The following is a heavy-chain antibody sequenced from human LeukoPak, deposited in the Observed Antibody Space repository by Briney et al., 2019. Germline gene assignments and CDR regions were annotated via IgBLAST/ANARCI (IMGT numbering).Heavy chain of an antibody. CDR3: ARRSSGWRYDAFDI. CDR2: INHSGST. V-gene: IGHV4-34*01. J-gene: IGHJ3*02. Sequence: SETLSLTCAVYGGSFSGYYWSWIRQPPGKGLEWIGEINHSGSTNYNPSLKSRVTISVDTSKNQFSLKLSSVTAADTAVYYCARRSSGWRYDAFDIWGQGTMVTVSS. D-gene: IGHD6-19*01. CDR1: GGSFSGYY.